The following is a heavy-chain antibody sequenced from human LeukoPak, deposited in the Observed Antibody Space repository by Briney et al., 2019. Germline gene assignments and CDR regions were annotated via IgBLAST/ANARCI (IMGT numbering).Heavy chain of an antibody. V-gene: IGHV3-30-3*01. J-gene: IGHJ4*02. CDR2: ISYDGSNK. D-gene: IGHD3-10*01. CDR1: GFTFSTYA. CDR3: ARERLTFGEALIDY. Sequence: QPGGSLRLSCAASGFTFSTYAMHWVRQAPGKGLEWVAVISYDGSNKYFADSVKGRFTISRDNSKNTLYLQMNSPRAEDTAVYYCARERLTFGEALIDYCGQGTLVTVSS.